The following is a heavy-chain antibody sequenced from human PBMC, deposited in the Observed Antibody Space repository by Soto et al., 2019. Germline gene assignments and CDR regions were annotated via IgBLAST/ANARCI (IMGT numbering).Heavy chain of an antibody. CDR3: CMEDHSTYVY. CDR2: IKQDGGEK. D-gene: IGHD4-4*01. CDR1: GFPFSNYW. Sequence: EVQLMESGGGLVQPGGSLRLSCAASGFPFSNYWMSWVRQAPGKGLEWVASIKQDGGEKYYVDSVTGRFTISKDNAKNSLFLQMNSLRAEDTAGYYCCMEDHSTYVYWGQGTLVTVSS. V-gene: IGHV3-7*02. J-gene: IGHJ4*02.